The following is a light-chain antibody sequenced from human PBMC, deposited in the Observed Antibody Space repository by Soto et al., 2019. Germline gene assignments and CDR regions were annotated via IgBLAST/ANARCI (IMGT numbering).Light chain of an antibody. Sequence: EIVLTQSPGTLSLSPGERATLSCRSSHSVSSNYLAWYQQKPGQAPRLLIYDVSSRATGIPARFIGSGSGTDFTLTISSLEPEDFSVYYCQQRSSWPSTFGQGTRLEIK. J-gene: IGKJ5*01. CDR1: HSVSSNY. CDR2: DVS. V-gene: IGKV3D-20*02. CDR3: QQRSSWPST.